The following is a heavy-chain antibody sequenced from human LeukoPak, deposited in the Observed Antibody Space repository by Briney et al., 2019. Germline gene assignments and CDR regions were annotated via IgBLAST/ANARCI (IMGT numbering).Heavy chain of an antibody. D-gene: IGHD6-13*01. Sequence: PGGSLRLSCAASGFTFSDYYMNWIRQAPGKGLEWISYISSSDSPISYADSVKGRFTISRDNAKNSLYLQMNSLRAEDTAVYYCARAWQQLFFDYWGQGTLVTVSS. CDR3: ARAWQQLFFDY. CDR2: ISSSDSPI. J-gene: IGHJ4*02. V-gene: IGHV3-11*01. CDR1: GFTFSDYY.